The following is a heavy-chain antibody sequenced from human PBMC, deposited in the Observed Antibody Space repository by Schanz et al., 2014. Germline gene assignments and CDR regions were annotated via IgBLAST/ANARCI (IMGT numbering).Heavy chain of an antibody. V-gene: IGHV3-33*08. J-gene: IGHJ6*03. Sequence: QVQLVESGGGVVQPGRSLRLSCAASGFNFSNYDIHWVRQAPGKGLEWVALIYYNGTNKYYADSVKGRFTISRDNSQNTLYLQMDGLRVEDTAVYYCARDAVALVPEYFMDVWGKGTPVTVSS. CDR1: GFNFSNYD. D-gene: IGHD2-15*01. CDR2: IYYNGTNK. CDR3: ARDAVALVPEYFMDV.